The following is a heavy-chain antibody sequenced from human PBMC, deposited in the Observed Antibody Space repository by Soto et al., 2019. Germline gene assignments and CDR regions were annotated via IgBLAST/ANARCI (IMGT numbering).Heavy chain of an antibody. CDR2: ISGSGGST. Sequence: EVQLLESGGGLVQPGGSLRLSCAAYGFTFSSYAMSWVRQAPGKGLEWVSAISGSGGSTYYADSVKGRFTISRDNSKNTLYLQMNSLRAEDTAVYYCAKGRNMGDYLFDYWGQGTLVTVSS. CDR3: AKGRNMGDYLFDY. V-gene: IGHV3-23*01. D-gene: IGHD4-17*01. J-gene: IGHJ4*02. CDR1: GFTFSSYA.